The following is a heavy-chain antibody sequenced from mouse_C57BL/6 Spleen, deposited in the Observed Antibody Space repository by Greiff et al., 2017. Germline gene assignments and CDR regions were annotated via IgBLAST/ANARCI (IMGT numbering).Heavy chain of an antibody. J-gene: IGHJ4*01. CDR3: ASLPTGYYYAMDY. Sequence: QVQLQQPGTELVKPGASVKLSCKASGYTFTSYWMHWVKQRPGQGLEWIGNINPSNGGTNYNEKFKSKATLTVDKSSSTAYMQLSSLTSEDSAVYYWASLPTGYYYAMDYWGQGTSVTVSS. V-gene: IGHV1-53*01. CDR1: GYTFTSYW. CDR2: INPSNGGT. D-gene: IGHD4-1*02.